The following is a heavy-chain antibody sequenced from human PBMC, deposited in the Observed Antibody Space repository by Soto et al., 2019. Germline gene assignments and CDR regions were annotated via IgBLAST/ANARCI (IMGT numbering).Heavy chain of an antibody. CDR2: IWYDGSNK. CDR3: ARTESYYYDSSGYLY. D-gene: IGHD3-22*01. J-gene: IGHJ4*02. CDR1: GFRFRDYW. Sequence: GGSLRLSCAVSGFRFRDYWMSWVRQAPGKGLEWVAVIWYDGSNKYYADSVKGRFTISTDNSKNTLYLQKNSLRAEDTAVYYCARTESYYYDSSGYLYWGQGTLVTVSS. V-gene: IGHV3-33*08.